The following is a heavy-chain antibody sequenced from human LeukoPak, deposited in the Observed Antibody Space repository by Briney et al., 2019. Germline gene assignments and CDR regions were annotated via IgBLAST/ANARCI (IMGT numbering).Heavy chain of an antibody. CDR1: GGSISSSTYY. Sequence: SETLSLTCTASGGSISSSTYYWGWIRQPPGKGLEWIGSIYYSGSTYYNPSLKSRVTISVDTSKNQFSLKLSSVTAADTAVYYCARFHGYNYYFDYWGQGTLVTVSS. CDR2: IYYSGST. CDR3: ARFHGYNYYFDY. J-gene: IGHJ4*02. D-gene: IGHD5-24*01. V-gene: IGHV4-39*01.